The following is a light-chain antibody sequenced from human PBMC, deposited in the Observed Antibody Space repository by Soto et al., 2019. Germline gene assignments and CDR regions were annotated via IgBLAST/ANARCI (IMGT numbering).Light chain of an antibody. Sequence: IQLTQSPSSLSASVGDRVTITCRTSQDISSYLAWYQQKPGKAPKLLIYYTSTLQSGVPSRFSGSGYGTDFTLTISSMQPEDFATDFCQQLAGYPLTFGPGTKVDIK. CDR2: YTS. CDR1: QDISSY. V-gene: IGKV1-9*01. J-gene: IGKJ3*01. CDR3: QQLAGYPLT.